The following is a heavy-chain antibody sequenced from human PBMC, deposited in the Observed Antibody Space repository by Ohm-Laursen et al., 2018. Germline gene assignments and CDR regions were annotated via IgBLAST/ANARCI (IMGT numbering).Heavy chain of an antibody. J-gene: IGHJ5*02. D-gene: IGHD3-10*01. CDR3: AKGSGDFIIVPGGDP. V-gene: IGHV4-59*01. CDR1: GGSISSYY. Sequence: TLSLTCTVSGGSISSYYWSWIRQPPGKGLEWIGYIYYSGSTNYNPSLKSRVTISVDTSKNQFSLKLSSVTAADTAVYYCAKGSGDFIIVPGGDPWGQGTLVTVSS. CDR2: IYYSGST.